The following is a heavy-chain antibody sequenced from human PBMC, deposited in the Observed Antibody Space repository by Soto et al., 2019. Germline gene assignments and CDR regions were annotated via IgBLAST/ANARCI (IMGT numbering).Heavy chain of an antibody. V-gene: IGHV3-23*01. D-gene: IGHD3-10*01. CDR2: FRTSGDGGTT. J-gene: IGHJ4*02. CDR3: AKKVNSGPGSQYFDY. CDR1: GFTFSSYS. Sequence: EVQLLESGGGLVQPGGSPRLSCAASGFTFSSYSMSWVRQAPGKGLEWVSGFRTSGDGGTTYYADSVKGRFTISRDNSKNMLFLQMNSLRAEDTAIYYCAKKVNSGPGSQYFDYWGQGTLVTVSS.